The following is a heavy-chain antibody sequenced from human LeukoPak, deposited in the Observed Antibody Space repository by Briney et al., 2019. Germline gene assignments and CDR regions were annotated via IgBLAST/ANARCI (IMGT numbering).Heavy chain of an antibody. Sequence: SETLSLTCAVSGGSVTSYYWSWVRQVPGKGLEWIGYVYYSGTTNYNPSLKGRVTMSVDTSKNQFSLKLSSVTAAGTAVYYCARGHGAYYDIPFDYWGQGTLVTVSS. CDR3: ARGHGAYYDIPFDY. V-gene: IGHV4-59*02. D-gene: IGHD3-9*01. CDR2: VYYSGTT. J-gene: IGHJ4*02. CDR1: GGSVTSYY.